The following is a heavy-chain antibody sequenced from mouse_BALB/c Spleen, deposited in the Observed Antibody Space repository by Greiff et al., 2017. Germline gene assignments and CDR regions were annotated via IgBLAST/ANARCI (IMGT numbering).Heavy chain of an antibody. CDR1: GFTFSSYG. J-gene: IGHJ4*01. CDR2: ISSGGSYT. V-gene: IGHV5-6*01. D-gene: IGHD1-2*01. Sequence: EVKLMESGGDLVKPGGSLKLSCAASGFTFSSYGMSWVRQTPDKRLEWVATISSGGSYTYYPDSVKGRFTISRDNAKNTLYLQMSSLKSEDTAMYYCAALLRLGAMDYWGQGTSVTVSS. CDR3: AALLRLGAMDY.